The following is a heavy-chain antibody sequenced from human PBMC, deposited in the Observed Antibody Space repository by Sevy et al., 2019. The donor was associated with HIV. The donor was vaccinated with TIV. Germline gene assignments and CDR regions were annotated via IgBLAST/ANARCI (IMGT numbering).Heavy chain of an antibody. CDR3: ARIGSTGYSSNRFDP. CDR1: GYTFTSYG. CDR2: ISAYNGNT. V-gene: IGHV1-18*04. J-gene: IGHJ5*02. D-gene: IGHD3-9*01. Sequence: ASVKVSCKASGYTFTSYGISWVRQAPGQGLEWMGWISAYNGNTNYAQKLQGRVTMTTDTSTSTTYMELRSLRSDDTAVYYCARIGSTGYSSNRFDPWGQGTLVTVSS.